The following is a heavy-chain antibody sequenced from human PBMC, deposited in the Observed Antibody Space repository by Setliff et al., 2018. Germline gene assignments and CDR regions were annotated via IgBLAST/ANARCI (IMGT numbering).Heavy chain of an antibody. CDR2: INHSGST. Sequence: PSETLSLTCTVSGGSISSYYWSWIRQPPGKGLEWIGEINHSGSTNYNPSLKSRVTISVDTSKNQFSLKLSSVTAADTAVYYCARDSGYYLYYFDYWGQGTLVTVSS. D-gene: IGHD3-22*01. J-gene: IGHJ4*02. CDR1: GGSISSYY. CDR3: ARDSGYYLYYFDY. V-gene: IGHV4-34*01.